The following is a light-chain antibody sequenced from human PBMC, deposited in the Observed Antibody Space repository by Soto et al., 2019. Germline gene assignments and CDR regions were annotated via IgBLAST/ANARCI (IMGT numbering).Light chain of an antibody. J-gene: IGKJ2*01. CDR1: QAVGYN. Sequence: EVVMTQSPATLYVSPGERVTLSCRASQAVGYNLAWYQHKPGQAPRLLIYGASTRVTGIPTRFSGSGSGTEFPLTISSLQSEDFAIYYCQQSYTFGQGTKLEIK. CDR2: GAS. V-gene: IGKV3-15*01. CDR3: QQSYT.